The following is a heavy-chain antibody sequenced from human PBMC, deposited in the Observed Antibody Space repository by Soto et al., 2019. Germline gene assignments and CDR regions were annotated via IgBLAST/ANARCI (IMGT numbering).Heavy chain of an antibody. V-gene: IGHV4-30-2*01. J-gene: IGHJ6*02. CDR3: ARAHYGDYGYGMDV. CDR2: IYHSGTT. D-gene: IGHD4-17*01. CDR1: GGSISSGGYS. Sequence: QLQLQESGSGLVKPSQTLSLTCAVSGGSISSGGYSWSWIRQPPGKGLEWIGYIYHSGTTYYNPSLKSRLTISVDRSKNQCSRKLSSVTAADTAVYYCARAHYGDYGYGMDVWGQGTTVTVSS.